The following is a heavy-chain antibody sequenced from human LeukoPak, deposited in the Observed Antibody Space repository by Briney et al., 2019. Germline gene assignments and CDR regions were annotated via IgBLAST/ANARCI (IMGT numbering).Heavy chain of an antibody. V-gene: IGHV1-2*02. CDR1: GYTFTNYG. D-gene: IGHD2-2*01. CDR3: ARDSPSSTSWHFDY. CDR2: INPNSGGT. Sequence: ASVKVSCKASGYTFTNYGISWVRQAPGQGLEWMGWINPNSGGTNYAQKFQGRVTMTRDTSISTAYMELSRLRSDDTAVYYCARDSPSSTSWHFDYWGQGTLVTVSS. J-gene: IGHJ4*02.